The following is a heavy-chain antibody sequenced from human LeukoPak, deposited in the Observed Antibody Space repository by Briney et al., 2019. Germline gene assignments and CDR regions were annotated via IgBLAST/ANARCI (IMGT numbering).Heavy chain of an antibody. J-gene: IGHJ4*02. CDR2: INPNSGGT. CDR3: AREGYYDSSGSLGTYFDY. V-gene: IGHV1-2*02. D-gene: IGHD3-22*01. Sequence: ASVKVSCKASGYIFTGYYMHWVRQAPGQGLEWMGWINPNSGGTNYAQKFQGRVTMTRDTSISTAYMELSRLRSDDTAVYYCAREGYYDSSGSLGTYFDYWGQGTLVTVSS. CDR1: GYIFTGYY.